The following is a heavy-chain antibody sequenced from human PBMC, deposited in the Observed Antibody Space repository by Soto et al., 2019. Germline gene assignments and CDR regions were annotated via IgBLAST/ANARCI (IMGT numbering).Heavy chain of an antibody. Sequence: GGSLRLSCAASGFTFSSYGMHWVRQAPGKGLEWVAVIWYDGSNKYYADSVKGRFTISRDNSKNTLYLQMNSLRAEDTAVYYCARSVGATTDPNWFDPWGQGTLVTVSS. V-gene: IGHV3-33*01. CDR1: GFTFSSYG. J-gene: IGHJ5*02. CDR3: ARSVGATTDPNWFDP. CDR2: IWYDGSNK. D-gene: IGHD1-26*01.